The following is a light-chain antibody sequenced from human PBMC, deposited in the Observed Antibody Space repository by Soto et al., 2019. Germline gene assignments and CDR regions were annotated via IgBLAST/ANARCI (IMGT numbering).Light chain of an antibody. Sequence: EIVLTQSPGTLSLSPGERATLSCRASPNISSVSLAWYQQTPGQAPRLLIYGASTRATGIPDRFSGSGSGTHFALNISRLEPEDFAVYYGKVYGGSPEWTCGQGTKVDIK. CDR1: PNISSVS. CDR2: GAS. J-gene: IGKJ1*01. V-gene: IGKV3-20*01. CDR3: KVYGGSPEWT.